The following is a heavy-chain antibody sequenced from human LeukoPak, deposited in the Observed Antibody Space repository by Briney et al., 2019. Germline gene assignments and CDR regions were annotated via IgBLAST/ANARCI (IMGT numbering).Heavy chain of an antibody. CDR3: AGDSGSYSGYYYYHYMDV. D-gene: IGHD1-26*01. Sequence: PSETLSLTCTVSGGSISSGDYYWSWIRQPPGKGLEWIGYIYYSGSTYYNPSLKSRVTISVDTSKNQFSLKLSSVTAADTAVYYCAGDSGSYSGYYYYHYMDVWGKGTTVTVSS. V-gene: IGHV4-30-4*08. CDR2: IYYSGST. J-gene: IGHJ6*03. CDR1: GGSISSGDYY.